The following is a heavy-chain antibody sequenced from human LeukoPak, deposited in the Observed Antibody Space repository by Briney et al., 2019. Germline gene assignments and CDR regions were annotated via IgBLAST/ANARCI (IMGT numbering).Heavy chain of an antibody. CDR1: GFTVSGNY. Sequence: GGSLRLSCAASGFTVSGNYMSWVRQAPGKGLEWVSSISSSSYIYYADSVKGRFTISRDNAKNSLYLQMNSLRAEDTAVYYCARDGISGRYYYMDVWGKGTTVTVSS. CDR2: ISSSSYI. D-gene: IGHD1-14*01. J-gene: IGHJ6*03. CDR3: ARDGISGRYYYMDV. V-gene: IGHV3-69-1*01.